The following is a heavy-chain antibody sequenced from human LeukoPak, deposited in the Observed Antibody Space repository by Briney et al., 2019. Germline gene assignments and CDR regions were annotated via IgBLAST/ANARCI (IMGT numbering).Heavy chain of an antibody. J-gene: IGHJ4*02. Sequence: SETLSLTCAVSGGSISSNNWWIWVRQSPEKGLEWIGEIYHDGSTNYNPSLKSRVTISMDKSKNQLSLKLNFVTAADTAVYYCARGIAAAEPDDYWGQGTLVTVSS. CDR3: ARGIAAAEPDDY. CDR2: IYHDGST. V-gene: IGHV4-4*02. CDR1: GGSISSNNW. D-gene: IGHD6-13*01.